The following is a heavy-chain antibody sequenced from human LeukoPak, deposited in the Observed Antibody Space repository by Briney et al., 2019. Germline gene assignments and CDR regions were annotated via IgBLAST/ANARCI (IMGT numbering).Heavy chain of an antibody. V-gene: IGHV4-39*01. J-gene: IGHJ3*02. Sequence: SETLSPTCTVSGGSISSSSYYWGWIRQPPGKGLEWIGSIYYSGSTYYNPSLKSRVTISVDTSKNQFSLKLSSVTAADTAVYYCASPDYGGNLGAFDIWGQGTMVTVSS. CDR1: GGSISSSSYY. CDR2: IYYSGST. CDR3: ASPDYGGNLGAFDI. D-gene: IGHD4-23*01.